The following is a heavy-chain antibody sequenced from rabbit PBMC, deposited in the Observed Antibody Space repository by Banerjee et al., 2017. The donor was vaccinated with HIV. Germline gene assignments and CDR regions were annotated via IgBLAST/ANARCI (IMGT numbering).Heavy chain of an antibody. CDR3: ASGYSDIVFNL. CDR2: IYTGDGNT. CDR1: AFSFSNKYV. J-gene: IGHJ4*01. Sequence: QEHLEESGGDLVKPEGSLTLTCTASAFSFSNKYVMCWVRQAPGKGLEWIACIYTGDGNTYYVNWAKGRFTISRTSSTTVTLQMTSLTAADTATYFCASGYSDIVFNLWGQGTLVTVS. V-gene: IGHV1S45*01. D-gene: IGHD1-1*01.